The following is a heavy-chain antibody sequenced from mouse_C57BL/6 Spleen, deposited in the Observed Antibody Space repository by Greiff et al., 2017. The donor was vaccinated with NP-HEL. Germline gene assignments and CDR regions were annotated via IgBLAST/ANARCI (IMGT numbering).Heavy chain of an antibody. D-gene: IGHD2-4*01. CDR2: INPNNGGT. J-gene: IGHJ3*01. CDR1: GYTFTDYY. CDR3: ARGMGDYDYDWFAY. V-gene: IGHV1-26*01. Sequence: VQLQQSGPELVKPGASVKISCKASGYTFTDYYMNWVKQSHGKSLEWIGDINPNNGGTSYNQKFKGKATLTVDKSSSTAYMELRSLTSEDSAVYYCARGMGDYDYDWFAYWGQGTLVTVSA.